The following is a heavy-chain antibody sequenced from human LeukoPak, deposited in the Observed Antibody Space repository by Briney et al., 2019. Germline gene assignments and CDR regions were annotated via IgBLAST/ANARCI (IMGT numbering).Heavy chain of an antibody. Sequence: PGGSLRLSCAASGFTFSSYWMHWVRQAPGKGLVWVSRVNSDGTTTTYADSVRGRFTISRDNAKNTLYLQMNSLRAEDTAVYHCTSFRGGDFPPVWGQGTLVTVSS. D-gene: IGHD2/OR15-2a*01. V-gene: IGHV3-74*01. CDR2: VNSDGTTT. CDR1: GFTFSSYW. CDR3: TSFRGGDFPPV. J-gene: IGHJ4*02.